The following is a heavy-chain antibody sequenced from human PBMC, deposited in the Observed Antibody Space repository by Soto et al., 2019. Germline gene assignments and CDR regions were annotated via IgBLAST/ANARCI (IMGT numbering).Heavy chain of an antibody. Sequence: SETLSLTCAVSGGSISSNYWSWIRQPPGKGLEWIGYVYYSGTTNYNPSLRSRVTISLDTSKNQFSLQLTSVTAADTAIYYCARGGVSSRWLDPWGQGTLVTAPQ. CDR3: ARGGVSSRWLDP. V-gene: IGHV4-59*01. D-gene: IGHD3-10*01. CDR2: VYYSGTT. J-gene: IGHJ5*02. CDR1: GGSISSNY.